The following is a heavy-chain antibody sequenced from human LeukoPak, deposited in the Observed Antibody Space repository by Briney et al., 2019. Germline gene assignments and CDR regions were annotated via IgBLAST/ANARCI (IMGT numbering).Heavy chain of an antibody. CDR2: ISSSSSYT. J-gene: IGHJ4*02. CDR3: ARHGSSGWYETDY. V-gene: IGHV3-11*03. Sequence: GGSLRLSCAATGFTFSDYYMSWIRQAPGKGLEPVSYISSSSSYTNYADSVKGRFTISRDNAKNSLYLQMNSLRAEDTAVYYCARHGSSGWYETDYWGRGTLVTVSS. CDR1: GFTFSDYY. D-gene: IGHD6-19*01.